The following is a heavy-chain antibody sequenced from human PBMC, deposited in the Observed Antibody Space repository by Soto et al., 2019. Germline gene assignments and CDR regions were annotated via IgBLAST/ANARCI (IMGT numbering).Heavy chain of an antibody. V-gene: IGHV3-21*01. CDR1: GFTFSRVS. Sequence: GGSLRLSCEASGFTFSRVSVNWVRQVPGKGLGWVASISSGSSDTWYADSVKGRFIISRDNAQNSLFLQMNTLRPEDTAMYYCARVAYWGPGTQVTVSS. CDR2: ISSGSSDT. J-gene: IGHJ4*02. CDR3: ARVAY.